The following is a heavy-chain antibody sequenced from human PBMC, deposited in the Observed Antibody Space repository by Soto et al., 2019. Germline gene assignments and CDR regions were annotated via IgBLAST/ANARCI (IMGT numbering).Heavy chain of an antibody. CDR3: ARHDLTGTRTYYFDY. V-gene: IGHV5-51*01. J-gene: IGHJ4*02. CDR1: GYSFTSYW. Sequence: GESLKISCKGSGYSFTSYWIGWVRQMPGKGLQWMGIIYPGDSDTRYSPSLQGQITISADKSISTAYLQWSSLKASDTAMYYCARHDLTGTRTYYFDYWGQGTLVTVSS. CDR2: IYPGDSDT. D-gene: IGHD1-20*01.